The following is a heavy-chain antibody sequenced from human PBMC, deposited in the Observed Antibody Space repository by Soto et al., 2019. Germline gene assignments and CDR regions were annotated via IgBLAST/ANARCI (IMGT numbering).Heavy chain of an antibody. CDR2: IKEDGSEM. Sequence: EVQLVESGGGLVQPGGSRRLSCAASGFTFRNYWMTWVRQAPGKGLEWVAHIKEDGSEMYYVDSVKGRFTISRDNAKNSLYLQMNSLRAEETAVYYCARDRGYKAFDIWGQGTMVTVSS. D-gene: IGHD5-18*01. V-gene: IGHV3-7*01. J-gene: IGHJ3*02. CDR1: GFTFRNYW. CDR3: ARDRGYKAFDI.